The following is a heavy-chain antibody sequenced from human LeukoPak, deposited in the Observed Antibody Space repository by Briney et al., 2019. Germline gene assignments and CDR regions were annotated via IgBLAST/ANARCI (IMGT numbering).Heavy chain of an antibody. D-gene: IGHD2-2*03. CDR1: GFTFSNYA. J-gene: IGHJ4*02. CDR2: ISGSGGFT. V-gene: IGHV3-23*01. CDR3: AKDPRGVGYCSSTSCYDNFDY. Sequence: TGGSLRLSCAASGFTFSNYAMSWVRQAPGKGLEWVSAISGSGGFTYYADSVKGRFTISRDNSKNALYLQMNSLTAEDTAVYYCAKDPRGVGYCSSTSCYDNFDYWGQGTLVTVSS.